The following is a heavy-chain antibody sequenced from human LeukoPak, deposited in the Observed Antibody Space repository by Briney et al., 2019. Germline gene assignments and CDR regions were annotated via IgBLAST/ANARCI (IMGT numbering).Heavy chain of an antibody. V-gene: IGHV1-46*01. Sequence: GASVKVSCKASGYTFTSYYMRWVRQAPGQGLEWMGIINPSGGSTSYAQKFQGRVTMTRDTSTSTVYMELSSLRSEDTAVYYCARDLGRDITIFGVVIPNFDYWGQGTLVTVSS. D-gene: IGHD3-3*01. CDR1: GYTFTSYY. CDR2: INPSGGST. CDR3: ARDLGRDITIFGVVIPNFDY. J-gene: IGHJ4*02.